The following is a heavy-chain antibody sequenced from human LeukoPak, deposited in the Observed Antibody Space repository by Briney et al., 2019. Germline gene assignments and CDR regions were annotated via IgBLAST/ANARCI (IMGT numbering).Heavy chain of an antibody. Sequence: GGSLRLSCAASGFTFSSYEMDWVRQAPGKGLEWGSYISSSGSTIYYADSVKGRFTISRDNAKNSLYLQMNSLRAEGTAVYYCARDTIFGVVYFVSSYGMDVWGQGKTVTVSS. CDR2: ISSSGSTI. CDR3: ARDTIFGVVYFVSSYGMDV. D-gene: IGHD3-3*01. J-gene: IGHJ6*02. V-gene: IGHV3-48*03. CDR1: GFTFSSYE.